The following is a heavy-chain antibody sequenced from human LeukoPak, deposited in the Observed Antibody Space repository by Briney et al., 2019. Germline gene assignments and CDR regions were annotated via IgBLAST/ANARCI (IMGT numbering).Heavy chain of an antibody. CDR2: INHSGST. V-gene: IGHV4-34*01. J-gene: IGHJ4*02. CDR1: GGSFSGYY. CDR3: ARGRLHYYGSGSRFDY. D-gene: IGHD3-10*01. Sequence: PSETLSLTCAVYGGSFSGYYWSWIRHPPGKGLEWIGEINHSGSTNYNPSLKGRVTISVDTSKNQFSLKLSSVAAADTAVYYCARGRLHYYGSGSRFDYWGQGTLVTVSS.